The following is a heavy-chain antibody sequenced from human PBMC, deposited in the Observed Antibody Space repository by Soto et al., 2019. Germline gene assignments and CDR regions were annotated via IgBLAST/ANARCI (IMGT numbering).Heavy chain of an antibody. D-gene: IGHD1-1*01. Sequence: ASVKVSCNASGYTFTSYYMHWVRQAPGQGLEWMGIINPSGGSTSYAQKFQGRVTMTRDTSTSTVYMELSSLRSEDTAVYYCARDVTGTTSSWWFDPWGQGTQVTVSS. V-gene: IGHV1-46*01. CDR2: INPSGGST. J-gene: IGHJ5*02. CDR3: ARDVTGTTSSWWFDP. CDR1: GYTFTSYY.